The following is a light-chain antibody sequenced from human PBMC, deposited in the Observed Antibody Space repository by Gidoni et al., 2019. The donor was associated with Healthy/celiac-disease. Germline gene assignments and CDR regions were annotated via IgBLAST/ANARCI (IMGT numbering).Light chain of an antibody. V-gene: IGKV2-28*01. CDR1: QSLLHNNGYNY. J-gene: IGKJ2*01. Sequence: DIVMTQSPLSLPVTPGEPASISCRSSQSLLHNNGYNYLDWYLQKTGQSPQLLIYLGSNLASGVPDRFSGSGSGTDFTLKISRVEAEDVGVYYCMQALQTPPTFGQGTKLEIK. CDR2: LGS. CDR3: MQALQTPPT.